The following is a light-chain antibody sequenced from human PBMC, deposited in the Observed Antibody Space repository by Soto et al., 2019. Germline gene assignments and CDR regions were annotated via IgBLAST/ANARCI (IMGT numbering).Light chain of an antibody. CDR1: SSNIGAGFA. CDR3: QSYDSGLSGSKV. Sequence: QSVLTQPPSVSGAPGQRVTISCTGSSSNIGAGFAVHWYQQLPGTAPKLLISDTTNRPSGVPDRFSGSKSGTSASLAITGLQAEDEADYYFQSYDSGLSGSKVFGGGTQLTVL. V-gene: IGLV1-40*01. J-gene: IGLJ2*01. CDR2: DTT.